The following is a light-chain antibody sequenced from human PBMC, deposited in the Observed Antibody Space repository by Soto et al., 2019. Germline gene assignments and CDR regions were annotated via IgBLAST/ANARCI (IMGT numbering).Light chain of an antibody. CDR2: EGS. Sequence: QSALTQPASVSGSRGQSITISCTGTSSDVGSYNLVSWYQQHPGKAPKLMIYEGSKRPSGVSNRFSGSKSGNTASLTISGLQAEDEADYYCCSYAGSSTLFGTGTKVTV. CDR3: CSYAGSSTL. J-gene: IGLJ1*01. V-gene: IGLV2-23*01. CDR1: SSDVGSYNL.